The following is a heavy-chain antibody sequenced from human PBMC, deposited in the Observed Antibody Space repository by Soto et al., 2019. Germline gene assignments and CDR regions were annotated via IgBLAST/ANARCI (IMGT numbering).Heavy chain of an antibody. CDR3: ARRMTWSLWCFDL. J-gene: IGHJ2*01. CDR2: MNPNSGNT. Sequence: QVQLLQSGAEVKKPGTSVRVSCRASGYTFKDYDINWVRRAPGQGLEWMGWMNPNSGNTAYARKFHDRITMTRSDSARTAFMELSSLTPEDTAVYYCARRMTWSLWCFDLWGSGTQVTVSS. V-gene: IGHV1-8*01. CDR1: GYTFKDYD. D-gene: IGHD3-3*01.